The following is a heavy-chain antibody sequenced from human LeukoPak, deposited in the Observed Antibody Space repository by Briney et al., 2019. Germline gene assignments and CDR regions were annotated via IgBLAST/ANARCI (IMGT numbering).Heavy chain of an antibody. D-gene: IGHD6-13*01. J-gene: IGHJ6*03. V-gene: IGHV4-34*01. Sequence: PSETLSLTCAVYGGSFSGYYWSWIRQPPGKGLEWIGEINHSGSTNYNPSLKSRVTISVDTSKNQFSLKLSSVTAADTAVYYCTRVRAAAGDYYYYYYMDVWGKGTTVTVSS. CDR3: TRVRAAAGDYYYYYYMDV. CDR1: GGSFSGYY. CDR2: INHSGST.